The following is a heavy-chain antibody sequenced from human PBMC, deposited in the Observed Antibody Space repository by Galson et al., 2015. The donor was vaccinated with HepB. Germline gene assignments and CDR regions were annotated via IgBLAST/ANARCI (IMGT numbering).Heavy chain of an antibody. CDR2: SKSKTDGVTT. D-gene: IGHD3-10*01. Sequence: PLRPSCPAYGFAFSNAWLNWAPQAPGKGLEGVGRSKSKTDGVTTDYAAPVKGRSTISRDDSKNTLYLQMNSLKTEDTAVYYCTAYRRVRGVIIGSHFDYWGQGTLVTVSS. J-gene: IGHJ4*02. CDR1: GFAFSNAW. V-gene: IGHV3-15*07. CDR3: TAYRRVRGVIIGSHFDY.